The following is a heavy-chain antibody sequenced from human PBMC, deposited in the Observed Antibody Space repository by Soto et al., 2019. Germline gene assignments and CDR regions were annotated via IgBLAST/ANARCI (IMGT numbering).Heavy chain of an antibody. CDR3: VAVANTAMANH. V-gene: IGHV3-43*01. CDR2: ISWDGGSI. Sequence: EVQLVESGGVVVQPGGSLRLSCAGSGFSFDDYAMHWVRQAPGKGLEWVSLISWDGGSIYYAGSVKGRFTISRDNSKNSLYLQMNSLRTEDTALYYCVAVANTAMANHWGQGTMVTVSS. CDR1: GFSFDDYA. J-gene: IGHJ3*01. D-gene: IGHD5-18*01.